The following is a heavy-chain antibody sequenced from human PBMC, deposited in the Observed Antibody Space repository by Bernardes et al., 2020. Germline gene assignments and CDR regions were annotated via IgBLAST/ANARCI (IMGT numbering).Heavy chain of an antibody. CDR3: ARAQGGSCSSTSCPLGGNNWFDP. CDR2: INHSGST. V-gene: IGHV4-34*01. Sequence: SETLSLTCAVYGGSFSGYYWSWIRQPPGKGLEWIGEINHSGSTNYNPSLKSRVTISVDTSKNQFSLKLSSVTAADTAVYYCARAQGGSCSSTSCPLGGNNWFDPWGQGTLVTVSS. J-gene: IGHJ5*02. CDR1: GGSFSGYY. D-gene: IGHD2-2*03.